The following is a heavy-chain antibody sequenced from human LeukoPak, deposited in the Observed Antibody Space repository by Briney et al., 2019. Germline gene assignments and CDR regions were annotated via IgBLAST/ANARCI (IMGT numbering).Heavy chain of an antibody. CDR1: GFTFNNYA. V-gene: IGHV3-11*01. CDR3: ARDLPTVTTEHYYYGMDV. Sequence: EGSLRLSCAASGFTFNNYAMTWVRQAPGKGLEWVSYISSSGSTIYYADSVKGRFTISRDNAKNSLYLQMNSLRAEDTAVYYCARDLPTVTTEHYYYGMDVWGQGTTVTVSS. J-gene: IGHJ6*02. CDR2: ISSSGSTI. D-gene: IGHD4-17*01.